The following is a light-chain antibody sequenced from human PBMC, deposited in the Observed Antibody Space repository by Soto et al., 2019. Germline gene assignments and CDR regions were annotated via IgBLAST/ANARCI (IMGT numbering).Light chain of an antibody. Sequence: QSVLTQPPSASGTPGQRVTISCSGSSSNIGSNTVNWYQQLPGTAPKLLIYSNNQRPSGVPDRFSGSKSGTSASLAISGVQSEYEADYYCAAWDDSLNGVVFGGGTKLTVL. CDR2: SNN. CDR3: AAWDDSLNGVV. CDR1: SSNIGSNT. J-gene: IGLJ2*01. V-gene: IGLV1-44*01.